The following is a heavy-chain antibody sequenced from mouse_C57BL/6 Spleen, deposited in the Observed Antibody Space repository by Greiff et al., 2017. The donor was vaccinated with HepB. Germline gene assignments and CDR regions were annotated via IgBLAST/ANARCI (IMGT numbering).Heavy chain of an antibody. D-gene: IGHD1-2*01. CDR1: GYTFTDYN. V-gene: IGHV1-18*01. CDR3: ARVHYDGGFAY. Sequence: EVQLQQSGPELVKPGASVKIPCKASGYTFTDYNMDWVKQSHGKSLEWIGDINPNNGGTIYNQKFKGKATLTVDKSSSTAYMELRSLTSEDTAVYYCARVHYDGGFAYWGQGTLVTVSA. CDR2: INPNNGGT. J-gene: IGHJ3*01.